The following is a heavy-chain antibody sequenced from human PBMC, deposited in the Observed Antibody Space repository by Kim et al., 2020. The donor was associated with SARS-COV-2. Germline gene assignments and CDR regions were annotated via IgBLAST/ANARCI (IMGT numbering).Heavy chain of an antibody. CDR2: ISSDGNNK. CDR1: GFTFGGVP. D-gene: IGHD3-16*01. V-gene: IGHV3-30-3*01. CDR3: VRDQKGSLDY. Sequence: GGSLRLSCAASGFTFGGVPMHWVRQAPGKGLEWVAHISSDGNNKHYADSVRGRFTISRDNSKNTLYLQMDSLRAEDTAVYSCVRDQKGSLDYWGQGTLVTVSS. J-gene: IGHJ4*02.